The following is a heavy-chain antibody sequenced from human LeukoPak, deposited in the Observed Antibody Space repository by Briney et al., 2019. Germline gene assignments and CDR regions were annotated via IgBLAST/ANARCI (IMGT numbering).Heavy chain of an antibody. CDR1: GFTFCNYG. Sequence: QSGGSLRLSCAASGFTFCNYGMTWIRQAPGKGLEWVSSISSSGGITYYADSVKGRFTISRDNSKNTLYLEMNSLRGEDTAVYYCARILDHYDFPNNWFDSWGQGTLVTVSS. D-gene: IGHD3/OR15-3a*01. J-gene: IGHJ5*01. CDR2: ISSSGGIT. CDR3: ARILDHYDFPNNWFDS. V-gene: IGHV3-23*01.